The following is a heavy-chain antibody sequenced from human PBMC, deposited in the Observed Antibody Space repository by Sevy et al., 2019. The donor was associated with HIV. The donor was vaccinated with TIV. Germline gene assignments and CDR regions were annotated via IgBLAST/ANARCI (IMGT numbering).Heavy chain of an antibody. J-gene: IGHJ6*02. CDR3: AKEGHDSSSWFLPFYYYYYGMDV. CDR2: ISYDGSNK. Sequence: GGSLRLSCAASGFTFSSYGMHWVRQAPGKGLEWVAVISYDGSNKDYADSVKGRFTMSRDNSKNTLYLQMNSLRAEDTAVYYCAKEGHDSSSWFLPFYYYYYGMDVWGQGTTVTVSS. CDR1: GFTFSSYG. V-gene: IGHV3-30*18. D-gene: IGHD6-13*01.